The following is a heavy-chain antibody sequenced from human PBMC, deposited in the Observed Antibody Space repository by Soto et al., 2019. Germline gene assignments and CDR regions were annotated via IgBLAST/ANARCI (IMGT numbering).Heavy chain of an antibody. V-gene: IGHV3-48*03. CDR1: GFTFSSYE. D-gene: IGHD4-4*01. J-gene: IGHJ6*02. Sequence: LRLSCAASGFTFSSYEMNWVRQAPGKGLEWVSYISSSGSTIYYADSVKGRFTISRDNAKNSLYLQMNSLRAEDTAVYYCASRTVTTDFYYYYYGMDVWGQGTTVTVSS. CDR2: ISSSGSTI. CDR3: ASRTVTTDFYYYYYGMDV.